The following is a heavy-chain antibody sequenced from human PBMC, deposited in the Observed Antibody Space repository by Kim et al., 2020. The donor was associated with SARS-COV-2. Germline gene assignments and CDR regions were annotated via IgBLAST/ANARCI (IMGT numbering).Heavy chain of an antibody. J-gene: IGHJ6*02. V-gene: IGHV3-13*01. CDR3: ARGNPYYYYGMDV. Sequence: YPGSVTGRFTISRENAKSSLYLQMNSLRAGDTAVYYCARGNPYYYYGMDVWGQGTTVTVSS.